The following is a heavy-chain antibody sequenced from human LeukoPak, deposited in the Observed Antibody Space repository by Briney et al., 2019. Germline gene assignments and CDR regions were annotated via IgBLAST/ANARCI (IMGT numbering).Heavy chain of an antibody. J-gene: IGHJ5*02. CDR1: GGSISSSSYY. CDR3: ARDLYYDILTGYYNAP. CDR2: IYYSGST. D-gene: IGHD3-9*01. Sequence: SETPSLTCTVSGGSISSSSYYWGWIRQPPGKGLEWIGSIYYSGSTYYNPSLKSRATISVDTSKNHFSLKLSSVTAADTAVYYCARDLYYDILTGYYNAPWGQGTLVTVSS. V-gene: IGHV4-39*02.